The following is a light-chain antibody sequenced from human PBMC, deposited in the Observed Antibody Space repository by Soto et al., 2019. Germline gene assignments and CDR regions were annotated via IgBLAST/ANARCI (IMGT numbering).Light chain of an antibody. CDR1: QSVSSN. CDR3: QQYNNWPWT. J-gene: IGKJ1*01. CDR2: GAS. Sequence: EIVMTQSPATLSVSPGERATLSCRASQSVSSNLALYQQKPGQSPSLLIYGASTRATGIPARFSGSGSGTEFTLTISSLQSEDLAVYYCQQYNNWPWTFCQGTKVEIK. V-gene: IGKV3-15*01.